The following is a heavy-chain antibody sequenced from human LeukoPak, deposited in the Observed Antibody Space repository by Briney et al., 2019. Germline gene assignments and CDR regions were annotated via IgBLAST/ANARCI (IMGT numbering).Heavy chain of an antibody. Sequence: PGGSLRLSCAASGFTFSSYAMHWVRQAPGKGLEYVSTISTNGGPTYYAISVKGRFTISRDNSKNTLYLQMGSLRAEDMAVYSCARDLTGTYSFDYWGQGTLVTVSS. J-gene: IGHJ4*02. V-gene: IGHV3-64*01. D-gene: IGHD7-27*01. CDR1: GFTFSSYA. CDR3: ARDLTGTYSFDY. CDR2: ISTNGGPT.